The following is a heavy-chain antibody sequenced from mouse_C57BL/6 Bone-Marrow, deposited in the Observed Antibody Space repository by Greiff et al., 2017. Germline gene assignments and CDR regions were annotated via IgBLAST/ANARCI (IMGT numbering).Heavy chain of an antibody. Sequence: VKLMESGAELVRPGASVKLSCTASGFNIKDDYMHWVKQRPGQGLEWIGKIGPGSGSTYYNEKFEGKATLTADKSSSTAYMQLSSLTSEDAAVYFCARRGAMDYWGQGTSVTVSS. CDR2: IGPGSGST. CDR3: ARRGAMDY. CDR1: GFNIKDDY. V-gene: IGHV1-77*01. J-gene: IGHJ4*01.